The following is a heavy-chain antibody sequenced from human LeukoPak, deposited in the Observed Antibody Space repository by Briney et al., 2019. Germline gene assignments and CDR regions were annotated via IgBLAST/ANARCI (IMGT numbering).Heavy chain of an antibody. Sequence: GEYLKIYCTGSGYSFTSYWIDWVCQMPGKALQSLAIIALVDSNTSYTSSFQGQVTISADNAISTAYLQWSSLKASDTAMYYCARGMYYFDYWGQGTLVTVPS. D-gene: IGHD3-16*01. CDR3: ARGMYYFDY. CDR2: IALVDSNT. J-gene: IGHJ4*02. CDR1: GYSFTSYW. V-gene: IGHV5-51*01.